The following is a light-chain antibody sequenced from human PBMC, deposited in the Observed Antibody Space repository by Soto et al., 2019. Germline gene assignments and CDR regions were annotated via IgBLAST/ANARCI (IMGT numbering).Light chain of an antibody. CDR3: QQCNTFWT. CDR1: QSISSW. CDR2: DVS. Sequence: DIQITQSPSSLSASVADRVTITCRASQSISSWLAWYQQKPGKAPKLLIYDVSSLESGVPSRFSGSGSGTEFTLTISSLQPDDSATYYCQQCNTFWTFGQGTKVDIK. J-gene: IGKJ1*01. V-gene: IGKV1-5*01.